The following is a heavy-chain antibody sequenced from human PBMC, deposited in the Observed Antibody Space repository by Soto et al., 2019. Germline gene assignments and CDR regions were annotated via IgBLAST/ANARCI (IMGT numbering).Heavy chain of an antibody. CDR2: ISSSNSYI. V-gene: IGHV3-21*01. J-gene: IGHJ4*02. CDR1: GFTFRSYS. Sequence: AVSLRLSCAASGFTFRSYSINWVRQAPGQGLEWVSSISSSNSYIYYADSVKGRFTISRANAKNSLYLQMNSLRAEDTAVYYCARGSLGSSWSLWGQGTLVTV. CDR3: ARGSLGSSWSL. D-gene: IGHD6-13*01.